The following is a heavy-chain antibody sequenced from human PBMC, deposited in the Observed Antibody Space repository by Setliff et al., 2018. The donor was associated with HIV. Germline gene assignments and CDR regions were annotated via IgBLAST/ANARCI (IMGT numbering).Heavy chain of an antibody. J-gene: IGHJ4*02. V-gene: IGHV4-39*07. D-gene: IGHD6-19*01. CDR2: IYHSGST. CDR1: GGSISSGSYY. Sequence: KTSETLSLTCTVSGGSISSGSYYWGWIRQPPGKGLEWIGSIYHSGSTYYNPSLKSRATISVDTSKNQFSLKLSSVTAADTAVYYCARVVVAGKVGLDYWGQGTLVTVSS. CDR3: ARVVVAGKVGLDY.